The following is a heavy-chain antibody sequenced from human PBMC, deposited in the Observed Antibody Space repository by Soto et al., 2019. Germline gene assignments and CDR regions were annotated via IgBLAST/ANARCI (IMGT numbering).Heavy chain of an antibody. D-gene: IGHD2-15*01. CDR2: IWYDGSNK. Sequence: GGSLRLSCAASGFTFSSYGMHWVRQAPGKGLEWVAVIWYDGSNKYYADSVKGRFTISRDNSKNTLYLQMNSLRAEDTAVYYCARDAAPMVGPYWYFDLWGRGTLVTVSS. V-gene: IGHV3-33*01. CDR3: ARDAAPMVGPYWYFDL. CDR1: GFTFSSYG. J-gene: IGHJ2*01.